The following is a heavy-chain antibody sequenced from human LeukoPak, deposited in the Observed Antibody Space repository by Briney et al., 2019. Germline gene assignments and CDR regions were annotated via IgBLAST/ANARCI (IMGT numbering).Heavy chain of an antibody. V-gene: IGHV3-23*01. Sequence: GGSLRLSCAASGFTFSSYAMGWVRQAPGKGLEWVSAISGSGGSTYYADSVKGRFTISRDNSKNTLYLQMNSLRAEDTAVYYCAKDGGNDFWSGYYLDYWGQGTLVTVSS. J-gene: IGHJ4*02. CDR3: AKDGGNDFWSGYYLDY. CDR2: ISGSGGST. CDR1: GFTFSSYA. D-gene: IGHD3-3*01.